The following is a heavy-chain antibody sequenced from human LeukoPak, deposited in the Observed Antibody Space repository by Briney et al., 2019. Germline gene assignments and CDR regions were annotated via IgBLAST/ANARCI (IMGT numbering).Heavy chain of an antibody. CDR2: IYYSGST. Sequence: SESLSLTCTVSGGSISSSSYYWGWIRQPPGKGLEWIASIYYSGSTYYNPSLKSRVTISVDTSKNQFSLKLSSVTAADTAVYYCARTAVAGHYYYYYYGMDVWGQGTTVTVSS. CDR3: ARTAVAGHYYYYYYGMDV. V-gene: IGHV4-39*01. CDR1: GGSISSSSYY. J-gene: IGHJ6*02. D-gene: IGHD6-19*01.